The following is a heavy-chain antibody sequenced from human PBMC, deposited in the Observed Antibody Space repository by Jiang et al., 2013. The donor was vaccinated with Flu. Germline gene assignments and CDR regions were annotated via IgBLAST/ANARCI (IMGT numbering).Heavy chain of an antibody. CDR2: ISYDGSNK. J-gene: IGHJ5*02. Sequence: GVVQPGRSLRLSCAASGFTFSSYGMHWVRQAPGKGLEWVAVISYDGSNKYYADSVKGRFTISRDNSKNTLYLQMNSLRAEDTAVYYCASVPGWLSVWFDPWGQGTLVTVSS. CDR3: ASVPGWLSVWFDP. V-gene: IGHV3-30*03. D-gene: IGHD3-22*01. CDR1: GFTFSSYG.